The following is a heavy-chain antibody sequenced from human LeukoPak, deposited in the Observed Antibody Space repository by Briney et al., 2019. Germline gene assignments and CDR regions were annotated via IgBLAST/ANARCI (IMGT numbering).Heavy chain of an antibody. V-gene: IGHV3-30*02. J-gene: IGHJ4*02. CDR2: IRYDGSNK. D-gene: IGHD1-26*01. CDR3: AKTWEPKFGFDY. Sequence: GGSLRLSCAASEFTFSAYGMHWVRQAPGKGLDWVAFIRYDGSNKYYADSVKGRLTISKDNSRNTLYLLMNSLRPEDTAIYYCAKTWEPKFGFDYWGQGTLVTVSS. CDR1: EFTFSAYG.